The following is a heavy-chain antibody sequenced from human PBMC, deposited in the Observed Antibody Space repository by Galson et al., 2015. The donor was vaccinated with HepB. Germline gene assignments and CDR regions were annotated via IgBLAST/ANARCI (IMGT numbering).Heavy chain of an antibody. Sequence: TLSLTCTVSGGSISSGSYYWSWIRQPAGKGLEWIGRIYTSGSTNYNPSLKSRVTMSVDTSKNQFSLKLSSVTAADTAVYYCARAGFGSSSGYFDYWGQGTLVTVSS. CDR1: GGSISSGSYY. CDR3: ARAGFGSSSGYFDY. V-gene: IGHV4-61*02. J-gene: IGHJ4*02. D-gene: IGHD6-6*01. CDR2: IYTSGST.